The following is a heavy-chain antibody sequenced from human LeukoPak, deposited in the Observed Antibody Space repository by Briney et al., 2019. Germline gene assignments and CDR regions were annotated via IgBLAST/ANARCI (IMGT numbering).Heavy chain of an antibody. Sequence: ASVTVSCKAAGYTFTSHGFIWLRQAPGQGLEWMGWITVNNGYTKYAQELQGRVTMTTDTSTSTAYMELRSLRSDDTAVYYCAKVHCISTNCNHIWTYFDYWGQGTLVTVSS. J-gene: IGHJ4*02. D-gene: IGHD2-2*01. CDR2: ITVNNGYT. CDR1: GYTFTSHG. V-gene: IGHV1-18*01. CDR3: AKVHCISTNCNHIWTYFDY.